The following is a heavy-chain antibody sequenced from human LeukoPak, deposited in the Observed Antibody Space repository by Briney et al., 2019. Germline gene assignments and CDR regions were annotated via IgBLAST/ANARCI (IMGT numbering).Heavy chain of an antibody. Sequence: SETLSLTCTVSGGSISSYYWSWIRQPPGKGLEWIGYIYYSGSTNYNPSLKSRITISVDTSKNQFSLKLSSVTAADTAVYYCARDRPYYYGSGSYRQFDIWGQGAMVTVSS. J-gene: IGHJ3*02. CDR3: ARDRPYYYGSGSYRQFDI. CDR1: GGSISSYY. V-gene: IGHV4-59*01. D-gene: IGHD3-10*01. CDR2: IYYSGST.